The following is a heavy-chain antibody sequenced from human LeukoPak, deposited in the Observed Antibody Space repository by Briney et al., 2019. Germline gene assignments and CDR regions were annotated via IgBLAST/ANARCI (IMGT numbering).Heavy chain of an antibody. Sequence: PGGSLRLSCAASGFTFSSYAMSWVRPAPGKGLEWVSAISGSGGSTYYADSVKGRFTISRDNSKNTLYLQMNSLRAEDTAVYYCAKGRTYCGGDCYPTGVNWFDPWGQGTLVTVSS. CDR3: AKGRTYCGGDCYPTGVNWFDP. CDR2: ISGSGGST. D-gene: IGHD2-21*02. V-gene: IGHV3-23*01. CDR1: GFTFSSYA. J-gene: IGHJ5*02.